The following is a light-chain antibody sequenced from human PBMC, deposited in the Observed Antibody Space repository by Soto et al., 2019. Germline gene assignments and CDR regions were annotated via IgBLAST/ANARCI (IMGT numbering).Light chain of an antibody. CDR2: GAS. V-gene: IGKV3-20*01. CDR1: QSVSNNY. J-gene: IGKJ1*01. CDR3: QQYGSSPWT. Sequence: EIVLTQSPGTLSLSPGERVTLSCRASQSVSNNYLAWYQQKPGQAPRLLIYGASSRATGIPDRFSGSGSGTDFTLTISRLEPEDCAVYYCQQYGSSPWTVGQGTKVEIK.